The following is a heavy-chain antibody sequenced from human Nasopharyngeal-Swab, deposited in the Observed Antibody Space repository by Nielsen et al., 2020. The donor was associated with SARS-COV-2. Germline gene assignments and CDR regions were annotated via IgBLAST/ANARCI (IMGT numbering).Heavy chain of an antibody. D-gene: IGHD6-19*01. CDR3: ARNDIAVAGTALFDP. CDR2: IIPILGIA. V-gene: IGHV1-69*04. Sequence: SSMKVSCKASVGTFSSYAISWVRQAPGQGLEWMGRIIPILGIANYAQKFQGRVTITADKSTSTAYMELSSLRSEDTAVYYCARNDIAVAGTALFDPWGQGTLVTVSS. CDR1: VGTFSSYA. J-gene: IGHJ5*02.